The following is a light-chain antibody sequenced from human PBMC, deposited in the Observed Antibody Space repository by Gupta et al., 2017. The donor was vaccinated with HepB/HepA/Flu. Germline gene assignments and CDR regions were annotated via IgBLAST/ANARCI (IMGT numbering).Light chain of an antibody. V-gene: IGKV1-5*03. CDR1: QSVYSW. Sequence: DTPMTQSPSTLSVYVGDRVTITCRASQSVYSWVAWYQQKPGRAPRLLIYKASNLQSGVPSRFSGSGSGTEFILTISSLQPDDFATYYCQQYYYYPTFDGGTRVEV. CDR3: QQYYYYPT. J-gene: IGKJ4*01. CDR2: KAS.